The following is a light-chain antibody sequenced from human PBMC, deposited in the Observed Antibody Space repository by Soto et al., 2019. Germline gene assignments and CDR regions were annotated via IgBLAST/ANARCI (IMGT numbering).Light chain of an antibody. J-gene: IGLJ1*01. CDR3: SSYSSSSTV. Sequence: QSALTQPASVSGSPGQSITISCTGTSSDVGGYNYVSWYQQYPGKVPKLMIYEVSTRPSGVSSRFSGSKSGNTASLTISGLQAEDEADYYCSSYSSSSTVFGTGTKVTVL. CDR2: EVS. CDR1: SSDVGGYNY. V-gene: IGLV2-14*01.